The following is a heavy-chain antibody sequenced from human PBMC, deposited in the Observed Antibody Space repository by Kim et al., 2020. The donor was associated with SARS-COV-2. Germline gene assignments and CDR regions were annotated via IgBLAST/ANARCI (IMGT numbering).Heavy chain of an antibody. Sequence: GGSLRLSCAASGFTFSSYDMHWVRQAPGKGLEWVAVIWYDGSNKYYADSVKGRLTISRDNSKNTLYLQMNSLRAEDTAVYYCARDLLVGATSYGMDVWGQGTTVTVSS. CDR3: ARDLLVGATSYGMDV. D-gene: IGHD1-26*01. J-gene: IGHJ6*02. CDR2: IWYDGSNK. V-gene: IGHV3-33*01. CDR1: GFTFSSYD.